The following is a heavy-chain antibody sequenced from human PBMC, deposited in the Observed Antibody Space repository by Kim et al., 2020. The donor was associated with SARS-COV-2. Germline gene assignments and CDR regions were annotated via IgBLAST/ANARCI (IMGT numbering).Heavy chain of an antibody. D-gene: IGHD6-19*01. V-gene: IGHV1-2*02. CDR3: ARIAVAGTNWFDP. J-gene: IGHJ5*02. Sequence: YAQKFQGRVTMTRDTSISTAYMELSRLRSDDTAVYYGARIAVAGTNWFDPWVQGTLVTVSS.